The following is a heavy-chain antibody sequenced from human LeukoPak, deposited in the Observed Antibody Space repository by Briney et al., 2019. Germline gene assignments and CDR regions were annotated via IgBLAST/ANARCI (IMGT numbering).Heavy chain of an antibody. D-gene: IGHD3-22*01. Sequence: ASVKVSCKASGYTFTGYYMHWVRQAPGQGLEWMGRINPNSGGTNYAQKFQGRVTMTRDTSISTAYMELSRLRSDDTAVYYCARERNYYDSSGYNVFDYWGQGTLVTVSS. J-gene: IGHJ4*02. CDR3: ARERNYYDSSGYNVFDY. CDR2: INPNSGGT. V-gene: IGHV1-2*06. CDR1: GYTFTGYY.